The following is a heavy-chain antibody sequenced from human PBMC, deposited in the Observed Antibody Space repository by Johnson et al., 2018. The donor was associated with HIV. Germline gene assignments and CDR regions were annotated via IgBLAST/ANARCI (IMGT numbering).Heavy chain of an antibody. V-gene: IGHV3-30-3*01. Sequence: QMLLVESGGGVVQPGRSLRLSCAASGFTFSSYAMHWVRQTPGKGLEWVAVISYDGSNKYYADSVKGRFTISRDNGKNSLYLQMNSLRAEDTAVYYCARDRSSGYSVTFDIWGQGTMVTVSS. J-gene: IGHJ3*02. CDR3: ARDRSSGYSVTFDI. CDR1: GFTFSSYA. CDR2: ISYDGSNK. D-gene: IGHD3-22*01.